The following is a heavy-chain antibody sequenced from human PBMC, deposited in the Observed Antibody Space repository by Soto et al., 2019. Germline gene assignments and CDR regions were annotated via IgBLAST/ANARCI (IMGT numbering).Heavy chain of an antibody. V-gene: IGHV4-59*08. D-gene: IGHD3-10*01. CDR3: VRQGFGRLHGLVDV. Sequence: SETLSLTCTVSDDSSSSHKWSWIRQPPGRRLEWIGYIDSSGGTSYNPSLQSRVTISVDTSTKQFSLKLSSVTAADTAVYYCVRQGFGRLHGLVDVWGQGTTVTV. CDR2: IDSSGGT. J-gene: IGHJ6*02. CDR1: DDSSSSHK.